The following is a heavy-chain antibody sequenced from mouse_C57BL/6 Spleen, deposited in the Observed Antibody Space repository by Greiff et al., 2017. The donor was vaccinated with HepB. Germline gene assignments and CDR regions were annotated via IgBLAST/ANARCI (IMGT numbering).Heavy chain of an antibody. D-gene: IGHD2-2*01. CDR2: IDPENGCT. CDR3: TRDYYAYSWFAY. CDR1: GYTFTDYE. Sequence: QVQLQQSGAELVRPGASVTLSCKASGYTFTDYEMHWVKQTPVHGLEWIGAIDPENGCTAYNQKFKGKAILTADKSSSTAYMELRRLTSEDSAVYYCTRDYYAYSWFAYWGQGTLVTVSA. V-gene: IGHV1-15*01. J-gene: IGHJ3*01.